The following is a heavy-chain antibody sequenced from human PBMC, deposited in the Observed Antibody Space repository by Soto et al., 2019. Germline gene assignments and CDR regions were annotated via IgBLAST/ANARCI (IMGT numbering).Heavy chain of an antibody. Sequence: GGSLRLSCAASGFTFSGYSMNWVRQAPGKGLEWVSYISSSSSTIHYADSVKGRFTISRDNGENSLHLQMNSLRDEDTAVYYCARVRIVAASKLYGMDVWGQGTTVTVSS. CDR3: ARVRIVAASKLYGMDV. J-gene: IGHJ6*02. V-gene: IGHV3-48*02. CDR2: ISSSSSTI. D-gene: IGHD6-13*01. CDR1: GFTFSGYS.